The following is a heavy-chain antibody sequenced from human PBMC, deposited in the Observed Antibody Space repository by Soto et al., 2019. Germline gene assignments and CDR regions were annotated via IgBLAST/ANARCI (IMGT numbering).Heavy chain of an antibody. J-gene: IGHJ4*02. CDR2: ITSKAYRGTT. V-gene: IGHV3-49*03. D-gene: IGHD3-10*01. Sequence: PGGSLRLSCTASGFTFGDYAVIWFRQAPGKGLEWVGYITSKAYRGTTQYAATVKGRFTISRDDSKSIAYLQMNSLKTDDTAVYYCSRVPPNNRGAPLDYWGQGTLVTSPQ. CDR1: GFTFGDYA. CDR3: SRVPPNNRGAPLDY.